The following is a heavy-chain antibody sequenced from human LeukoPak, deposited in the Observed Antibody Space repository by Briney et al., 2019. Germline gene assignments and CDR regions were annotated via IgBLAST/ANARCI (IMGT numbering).Heavy chain of an antibody. Sequence: GGSLRLSCAASGFSVWSNYMSWVRQAPGKGLEWVSVIWSGGGTYYADSVKGRFTISRDNSKNTVYLQMNSLRAEDTAVYYYAGDPDPWGQGTLVTVSS. CDR3: AGDPDP. CDR2: IWSGGGT. J-gene: IGHJ5*02. V-gene: IGHV3-66*01. CDR1: GFSVWSNY.